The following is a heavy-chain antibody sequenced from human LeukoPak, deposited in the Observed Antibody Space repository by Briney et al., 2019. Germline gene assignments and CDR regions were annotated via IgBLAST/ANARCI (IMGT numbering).Heavy chain of an antibody. CDR2: IAYTNTI. J-gene: IGHJ4*02. Sequence: GGSLRLSCTASGFSFSSYSMNWVRQAPGKGLEWVAYIAYTNTIHYADSVRGRFAISRDNAKNSLYLQLDSLRAEDTAVYYCARDPHSLDYWGQGTRVTVSS. CDR3: ARDPHSLDY. V-gene: IGHV3-48*01. CDR1: GFSFSSYS.